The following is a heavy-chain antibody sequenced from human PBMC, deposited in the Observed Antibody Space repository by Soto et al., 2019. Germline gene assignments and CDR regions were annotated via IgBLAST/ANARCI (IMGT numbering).Heavy chain of an antibody. D-gene: IGHD2-21*02. Sequence: QEQLVESGGGVVQPGRSLRLSCAASGFTFSGYAMHWVRQAPGKGLEWVASISYNGNDKYYVDSVKGRFTISRDNSKNTLYLQMSSLTPEDTAVYYCAKDAGDQGYFQNCGQGTLVTVSS. J-gene: IGHJ1*01. CDR1: GFTFSGYA. V-gene: IGHV3-30*18. CDR2: ISYNGNDK. CDR3: AKDAGDQGYFQN.